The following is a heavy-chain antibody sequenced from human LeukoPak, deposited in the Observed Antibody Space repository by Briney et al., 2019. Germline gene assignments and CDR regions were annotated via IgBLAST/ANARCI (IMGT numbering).Heavy chain of an antibody. J-gene: IGHJ3*02. CDR2: INRSGST. V-gene: IGHV4-34*01. CDR3: ARGLRITMIVVVISVAFDI. Sequence: SETLSLTCAVYGGSFSGYYWSWIRQPSGKGLEWIGEINRSGSTNYNPSLKSRVTISVDTSKNQFSLKLSSVTAADTAVYYCARGLRITMIVVVISVAFDIWGQGTMVTVSS. D-gene: IGHD3-22*01. CDR1: GGSFSGYY.